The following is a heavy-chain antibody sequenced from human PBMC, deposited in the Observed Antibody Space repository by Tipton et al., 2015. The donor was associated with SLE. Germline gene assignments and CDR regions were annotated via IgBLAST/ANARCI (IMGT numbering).Heavy chain of an antibody. J-gene: IGHJ4*02. Sequence: SLRLSCAASGFTLNNDWMHWVRQAPGKGLVWVSRINPDGRTITYADPVKGRFTISRDSSENTLYLRLNSLRPEDTAVYYCARDFTGPKDYWGQGTLVTVSS. D-gene: IGHD1-7*01. CDR2: INPDGRTI. CDR1: GFTLNNDW. V-gene: IGHV3-74*01. CDR3: ARDFTGPKDY.